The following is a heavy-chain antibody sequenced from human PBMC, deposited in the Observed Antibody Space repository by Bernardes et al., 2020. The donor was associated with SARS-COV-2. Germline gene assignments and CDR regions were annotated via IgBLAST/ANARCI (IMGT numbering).Heavy chain of an antibody. Sequence: GGSLRLSCTASEFTFSNYNINWVRQAPGKGLEWVSCMSGRGSDRFYAESVEGRFTISRDNAKKSLYLQMNSLRAEDTGVYYCAGRRVSMVQGRIMPYYYGMDVWGQGTTVTVSS. CDR2: MSGRGSDR. CDR3: AGRRVSMVQGRIMPYYYGMDV. D-gene: IGHD3-10*01. CDR1: EFTFSNYN. J-gene: IGHJ6*02. V-gene: IGHV3-21*01.